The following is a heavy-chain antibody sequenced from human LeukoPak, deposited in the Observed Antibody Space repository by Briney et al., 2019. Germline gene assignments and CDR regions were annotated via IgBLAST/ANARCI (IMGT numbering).Heavy chain of an antibody. CDR2: ISYDGSNE. CDR1: GFTFSSYS. D-gene: IGHD4-23*01. Sequence: GGSLRLSCAGSGFTFSSYSIHWVRQVSGKGLEWVAVISYDGSNEYYADSVKGRFTISRDNSRNTVYLQMNSLRPEDTAVYSCARDLVGYGGGFDYWGQGTLVTVSS. J-gene: IGHJ4*02. V-gene: IGHV3-30*04. CDR3: ARDLVGYGGGFDY.